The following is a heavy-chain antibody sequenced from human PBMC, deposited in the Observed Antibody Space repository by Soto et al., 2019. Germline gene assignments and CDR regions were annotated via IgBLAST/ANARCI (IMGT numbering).Heavy chain of an antibody. V-gene: IGHV1-8*01. Sequence: GQGLEWMGWMNPNSGNTGYAQKFQGRVTMTRNTSISTAYMELSSLRSEDTAVYYCAITYSSSWQRPIDYWGQGTLVTVSS. CDR3: AITYSSSWQRPIDY. CDR2: MNPNSGNT. D-gene: IGHD6-13*01. J-gene: IGHJ4*02.